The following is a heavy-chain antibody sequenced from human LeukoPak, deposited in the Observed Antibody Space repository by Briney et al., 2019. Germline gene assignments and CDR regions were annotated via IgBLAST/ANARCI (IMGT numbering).Heavy chain of an antibody. CDR2: IYYSGST. V-gene: IGHV4-59*01. J-gene: IGHJ4*02. CDR1: GCTISSYY. CDR3: ARGLTMIEIDY. D-gene: IGHD3-22*01. Sequence: PAETLTLTCAASGCTISSYYWSWVRQPPGKGLEWVGYIYYSGSTNYSPSLKSRATISVDTSKNQFALKMSSVTAADTAVYYCARGLTMIEIDYWGQGTLVTAS.